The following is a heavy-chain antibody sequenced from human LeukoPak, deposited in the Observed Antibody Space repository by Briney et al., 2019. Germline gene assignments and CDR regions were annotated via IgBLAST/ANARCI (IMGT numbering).Heavy chain of an antibody. CDR2: IYPGDSDT. D-gene: IGHD6-13*01. CDR3: AINPYSSSWYNWFDP. V-gene: IGHV5-51*01. CDR1: GYSFTSYW. J-gene: IGHJ5*02. Sequence: GESLKISCKGSGYSFTSYWIGWVRQMPGKGLEWMGIIYPGDSDTRYSPSFQGQVTISADKSISTAYLQWSSLKASDTAMYYCAINPYSSSWYNWFDPRGQGTLVTVSS.